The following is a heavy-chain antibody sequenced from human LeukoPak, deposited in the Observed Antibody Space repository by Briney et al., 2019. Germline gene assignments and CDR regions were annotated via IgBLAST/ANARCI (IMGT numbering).Heavy chain of an antibody. V-gene: IGHV4-39*01. J-gene: IGHJ5*02. D-gene: IGHD2-15*01. Sequence: SETLSLTCTVSGGSISSTSYYWGWIRQPPGKGLEWTGSISYSGSIFYNPSLMSRVTLSVDTAKNQFSLKLSSVTAADTAVYSCARHRGYCSGSRCYSVWFDPWGQGTLVTVS. CDR2: ISYSGSI. CDR1: GGSISSTSYY. CDR3: ARHRGYCSGSRCYSVWFDP.